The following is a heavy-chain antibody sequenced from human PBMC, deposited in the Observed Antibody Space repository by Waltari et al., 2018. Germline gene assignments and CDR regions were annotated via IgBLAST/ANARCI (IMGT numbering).Heavy chain of an antibody. D-gene: IGHD1-26*01. CDR2: ISSGASTR. Sequence: EVQLVESGGGLVQPGGSLRLLCAASGFTFRTYERNWVGQGPGKGWEWVSYISSGASTRFYADSVKGRFTISRDNAKNSVYLEMNSLRADDTAIYYCARGEGGANEYWGQGTLVTVSS. V-gene: IGHV3-48*03. CDR3: ARGEGGANEY. CDR1: GFTFRTYE. J-gene: IGHJ4*01.